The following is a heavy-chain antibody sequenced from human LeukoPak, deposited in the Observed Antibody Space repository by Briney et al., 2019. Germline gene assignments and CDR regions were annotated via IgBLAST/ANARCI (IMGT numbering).Heavy chain of an antibody. D-gene: IGHD6-19*01. J-gene: IGHJ4*02. V-gene: IGHV3-30*02. CDR3: AKDTSTISVSGTCFDY. CDR2: TRYDEDNK. Sequence: GGSLRLSRAASGFTFSSYGMNWVRQAPGKGVEGVAFTRYDEDNKYYADYVKGRYTISRDNSKNTPYMEMNSLRGEDTAVYYCAKDTSTISVSGTCFDYCGQGTLVTVSS. CDR1: GFTFSSYG.